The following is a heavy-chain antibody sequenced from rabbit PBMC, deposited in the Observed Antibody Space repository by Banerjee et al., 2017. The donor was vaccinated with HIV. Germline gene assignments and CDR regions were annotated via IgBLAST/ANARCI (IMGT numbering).Heavy chain of an antibody. V-gene: IGHV1S45*01. CDR2: IDAGSNGNT. J-gene: IGHJ4*01. CDR3: ARGPSYADSYQSL. Sequence: QEQLEESGGDLVKPEGSLTLTCTASGFSFSSSYWICWIRQAPGKGLEWIACIDAGSNGNTYYASWAKGRFTISKTSSSTVTLQMTSLTAADTATYFCARGPSYADSYQSLWGPGTLVTVS. CDR1: GFSFSSSYW. D-gene: IGHD4-2*01.